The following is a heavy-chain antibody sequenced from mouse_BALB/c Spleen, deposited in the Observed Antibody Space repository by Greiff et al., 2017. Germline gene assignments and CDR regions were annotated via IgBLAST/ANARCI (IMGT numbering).Heavy chain of an antibody. CDR1: GDSITSGY. CDR3: ARHYGSSYPYWYFDV. J-gene: IGHJ1*01. V-gene: IGHV3-8*02. Sequence: EVQLQQSGPSLVKPSQTLSLTCSVTGDSITSGYWNWIRKFPGNKLEYMGYISYSGSTYYNPSLKSRISITRDTSKNQYYLQLNSVTTEDTATYYCARHYGSSYPYWYFDVWGAGTTVTVSS. D-gene: IGHD1-1*01. CDR2: ISYSGST.